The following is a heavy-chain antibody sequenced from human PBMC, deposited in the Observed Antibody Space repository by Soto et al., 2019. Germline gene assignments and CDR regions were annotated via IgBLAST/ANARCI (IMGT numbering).Heavy chain of an antibody. V-gene: IGHV1-18*04. CDR1: GYTFTSYG. CDR3: ARDGPLITIFGVVIPHWFDP. J-gene: IGHJ5*02. D-gene: IGHD3-3*01. Sequence: ASVKVSCKASGYTFTSYGISWVRQAPGQGLEWMGWISAYNGNTNYAQKLQGRVTMTTDTSTSTAYMELRSLRSDDTAVYYCARDGPLITIFGVVIPHWFDPWGQGTLVTVS. CDR2: ISAYNGNT.